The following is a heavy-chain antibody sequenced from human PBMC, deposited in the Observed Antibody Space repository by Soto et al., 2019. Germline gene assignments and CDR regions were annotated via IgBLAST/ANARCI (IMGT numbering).Heavy chain of an antibody. CDR1: GGSISSYY. CDR3: GRDPYGMDV. Sequence: SETLSLTCTVSGGSISSYYWSWIRQPPGKGLEWIGYIYYSGSTNYNPSLKSRVTISVDTSKNQFSLKLSSVTAADTAVYYGGRDPYGMDVGVKGPTVTVSS. V-gene: IGHV4-59*01. J-gene: IGHJ6*04. CDR2: IYYSGST.